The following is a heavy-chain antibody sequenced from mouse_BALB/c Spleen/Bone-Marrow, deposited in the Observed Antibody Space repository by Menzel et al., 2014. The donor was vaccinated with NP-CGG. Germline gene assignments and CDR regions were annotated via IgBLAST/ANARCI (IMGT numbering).Heavy chain of an antibody. J-gene: IGHJ3*01. CDR1: GVDFSRYW. CDR3: ARPLYDGYYVWFAY. CDR2: INPDSSTI. D-gene: IGHD2-3*01. Sequence: GVDFSRYWMSWVRQTPGKGLEWIGEINPDSSTINYTPSLKDKFIISRDNAKNTLYLQMSKVRSEDTALYYCARPLYDGYYVWFAYWGQGTLVTVSA. V-gene: IGHV4-1*02.